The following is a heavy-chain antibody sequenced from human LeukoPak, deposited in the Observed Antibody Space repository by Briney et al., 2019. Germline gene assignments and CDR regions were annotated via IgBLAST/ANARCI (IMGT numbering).Heavy chain of an antibody. D-gene: IGHD3-16*01. V-gene: IGHV1-18*01. Sequence: GASVKFSCKASGYTFTSYGISWVRQAPGQGLEWMGWISAYNGNTNYAQKFQGRVTMTTDTSTSTAYMEVRSLRSDDTAVYYCARDEGDLYFQYWGQGTLVTVSS. J-gene: IGHJ1*01. CDR1: GYTFTSYG. CDR3: ARDEGDLYFQY. CDR2: ISAYNGNT.